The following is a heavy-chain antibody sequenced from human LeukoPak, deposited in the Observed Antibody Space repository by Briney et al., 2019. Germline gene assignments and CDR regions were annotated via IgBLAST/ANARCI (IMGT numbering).Heavy chain of an antibody. D-gene: IGHD1-14*01. CDR2: IYYSGST. V-gene: IGHV4-61*05. Sequence: SETLSLTCTVSGGSISSSSYYWGWIRQPPGKGLEWIGYIYYSGSTNYNPSLKSRVTISVDTSKNQFSLKLSSVTAADTAVYYCASSGFRDRSRSRFDPWGQGTLVTVSS. CDR1: GGSISSSSYY. CDR3: ASSGFRDRSRSRFDP. J-gene: IGHJ5*02.